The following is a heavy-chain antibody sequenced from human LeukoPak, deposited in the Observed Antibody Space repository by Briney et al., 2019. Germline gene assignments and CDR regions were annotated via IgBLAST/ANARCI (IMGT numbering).Heavy chain of an antibody. Sequence: PGGSLRLSCAASGFTFSTYTMNWVRQAPGKGLEWVSSISTSSTYIYYADSVKGRFTISRDNAKNSLYLQMNSLRAEDTAVYYCACLPVIDYWGQGTLVTVSS. CDR1: GFTFSTYT. D-gene: IGHD3-16*01. CDR2: ISTSSTYI. V-gene: IGHV3-21*01. J-gene: IGHJ4*02. CDR3: ACLPVIDY.